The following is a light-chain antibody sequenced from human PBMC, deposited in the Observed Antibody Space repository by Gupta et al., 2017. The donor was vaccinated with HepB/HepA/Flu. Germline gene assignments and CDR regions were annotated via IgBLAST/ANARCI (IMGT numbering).Light chain of an antibody. CDR2: WAS. CDR1: QSVLYSYNNNNY. Sequence: DIVMTQSPASLSVSLGERATINCKSSQSVLYSYNNNNYLAWYQQKPGQPPKLFIYWASTRASGVPDRFSGRGSGTDFTLTISRRQAEDVAVDYCQQDDNTPCTFGGGTKVEIK. V-gene: IGKV4-1*01. CDR3: QQDDNTPCT. J-gene: IGKJ4*01.